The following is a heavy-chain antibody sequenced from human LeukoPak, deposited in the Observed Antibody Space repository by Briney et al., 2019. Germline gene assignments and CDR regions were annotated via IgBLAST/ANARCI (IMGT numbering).Heavy chain of an antibody. CDR2: IYYSGST. CDR1: GGSISSGDYY. V-gene: IGHV4-30-4*08. CDR3: ARVFEYYDFWSGYYRGGPQNAFDI. Sequence: SETLSLTCTVSGGSISSGDYYWSWIRQPPWKGLEWIGYIYYSGSTYYNPSLKSRVTISVDTSKNQFSLKMSSVTAADTAVYYCARVFEYYDFWSGYYRGGPQNAFDIWGQGTMVTVSS. J-gene: IGHJ3*02. D-gene: IGHD3-3*01.